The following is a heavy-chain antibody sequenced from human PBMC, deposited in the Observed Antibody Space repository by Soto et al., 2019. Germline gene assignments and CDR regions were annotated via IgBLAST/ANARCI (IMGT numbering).Heavy chain of an antibody. CDR1: GFTFRNYD. CDR3: AITDRDFYGLDV. D-gene: IGHD1-20*01. V-gene: IGHV3-13*05. CDR2: ISAAGDP. Sequence: EVQLVESGGGLVQPGGSLRLSCEASGFTFRNYDMHWVRQGTGKGLEWVSGISAAGDPDYADSVEGRLTISREHAQNSFFLQMNSLRVGDTAVYYCAITDRDFYGLDVWGQGTTVIVSS. J-gene: IGHJ6*02.